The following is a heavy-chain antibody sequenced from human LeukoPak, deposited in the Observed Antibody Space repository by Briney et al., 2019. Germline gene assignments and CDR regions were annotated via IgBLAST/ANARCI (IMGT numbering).Heavy chain of an antibody. CDR3: SRYGGNGPDY. Sequence: PGGSLRLSCTASGFTFGDDAVSWFRQAPGKGLEWAGFIRGKAYGGTTEYAASVEGRFTISRDDSKSIAYLQMNSLRTEDTAVYYCSRYGGNGPDYWGQGTLVTVSS. CDR2: IRGKAYGGTT. V-gene: IGHV3-49*03. J-gene: IGHJ4*02. CDR1: GFTFGDDA. D-gene: IGHD4-23*01.